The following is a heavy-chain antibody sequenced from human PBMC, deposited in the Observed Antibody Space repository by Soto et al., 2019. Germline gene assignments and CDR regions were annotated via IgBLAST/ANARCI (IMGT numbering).Heavy chain of an antibody. CDR3: AGHKWNDVIYFDY. CDR2: IYYSGTT. CDR1: GGSISSYY. D-gene: IGHD1-20*01. V-gene: IGHV4-59*08. Sequence: SETLSLTCTVSGGSISSYYWSWIRQPPGKGLEWIANIYYSGTTNYNPSLKSRVTISVDTSKNQFSLKLSSVTAADTAVYYCAGHKWNDVIYFDYWGQGTLVTVSS. J-gene: IGHJ4*02.